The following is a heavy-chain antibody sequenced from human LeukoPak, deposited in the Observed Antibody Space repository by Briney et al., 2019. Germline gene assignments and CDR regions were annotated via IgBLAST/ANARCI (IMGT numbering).Heavy chain of an antibody. CDR2: IKQDGSEK. Sequence: GGSLRLSCAASEFIFSGYWMNWVRQAPGKGLEWVANIKQDGSEKQYVDSVRGRFTISRDNAENSLYLQMNSLRVEDTAVYYCARDGFVGAADYWGQGTLVTVSS. CDR1: EFIFSGYW. CDR3: ARDGFVGAADY. V-gene: IGHV3-7*01. D-gene: IGHD6-13*01. J-gene: IGHJ4*02.